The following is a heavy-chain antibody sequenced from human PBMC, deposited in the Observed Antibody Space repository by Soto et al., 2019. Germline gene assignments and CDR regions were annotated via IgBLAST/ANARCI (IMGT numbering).Heavy chain of an antibody. CDR2: ITSTSSFI. CDR1: GFTFSSHG. CDR3: ARGAVVGMGQELDF. Sequence: EVQLVESGGGLVKPGGSLRLSCAASGFTFSSHGMNWVLQAPGKGLEWVSCITSTSSFIYYADSVRGRFTISRDTAKNSLSLQMDSLRAEDTAVYYCARGAVVGMGQELDFWGQGILVTVSS. D-gene: IGHD6-19*01. V-gene: IGHV3-21*01. J-gene: IGHJ4*02.